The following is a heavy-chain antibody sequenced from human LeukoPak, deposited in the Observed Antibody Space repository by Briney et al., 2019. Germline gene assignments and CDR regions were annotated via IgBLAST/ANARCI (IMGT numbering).Heavy chain of an antibody. CDR2: IWSDGSIK. D-gene: IGHD5-12*01. J-gene: IGHJ4*02. CDR1: GFTFTTYG. CDR3: ARDGGYAAY. Sequence: GGSLRLSCAASGFTFTTYGLHWVRQAPGKGLEWVAVIWSDGSIKYYADSVKGRFTISRDNAKNSLYLQMNSLRDEDTAVYYCARDGGYAAYWGQGTLVTVSS. V-gene: IGHV3-33*01.